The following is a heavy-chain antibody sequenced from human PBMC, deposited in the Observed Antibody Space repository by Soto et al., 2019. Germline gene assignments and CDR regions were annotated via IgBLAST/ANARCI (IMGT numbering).Heavy chain of an antibody. D-gene: IGHD2-15*01. V-gene: IGHV4-59*01. CDR3: ARGGAALYYYGTDV. CDR2: LYYSGST. J-gene: IGHJ6*02. CDR1: GGSISSYY. Sequence: PSETLSLTCTVSGGSISSYYWSWIRQPPGKGLEWIGYLYYSGSTNYTPSLKSRVTISVDTSKNQFSLKLSSVTAADTAVYYCARGGAALYYYGTDVGS.